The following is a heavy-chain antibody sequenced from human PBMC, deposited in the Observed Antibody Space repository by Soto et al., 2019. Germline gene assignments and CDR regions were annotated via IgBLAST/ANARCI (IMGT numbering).Heavy chain of an antibody. CDR3: ANGRSGWYERLAY. Sequence: EVQLLESGGGLVQPGGSLRLSCAASGFTFSSYAMSWVRQAPGKGLEWVSAISGSGGSTYYADSVKGRFTISRDHSKNTRFLQMNCLRAEDTAVYSCANGRSGWYERLAYWGQGTLVTVSS. CDR2: ISGSGGST. J-gene: IGHJ4*02. CDR1: GFTFSSYA. D-gene: IGHD6-19*01. V-gene: IGHV3-23*01.